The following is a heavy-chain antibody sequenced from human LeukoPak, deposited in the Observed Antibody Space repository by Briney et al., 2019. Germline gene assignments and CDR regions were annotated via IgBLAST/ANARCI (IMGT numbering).Heavy chain of an antibody. CDR1: GGSISSGDYY. CDR3: ASARNDAFDI. Sequence: SETLSFTCTVSGGSISSGDYYWSWIRQPPGKGLEWIGYIYYSGSTYYNPSLKSRVTISVDTSKNQFSLKLSSVTAADTAVYYCASARNDAFDIWGQGTMVTVSS. CDR2: IYYSGST. V-gene: IGHV4-30-4*01. J-gene: IGHJ3*02.